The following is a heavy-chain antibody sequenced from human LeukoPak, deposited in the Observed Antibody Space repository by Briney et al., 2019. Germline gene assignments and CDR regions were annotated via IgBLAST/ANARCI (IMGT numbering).Heavy chain of an antibody. Sequence: SEALSLTCTVSGGSISSYYWSWIRQPPGKGLEWIGYIYYIGSTNYNPSLKSRVTISVDASKNQFSLKLSSATAADTAVYFCARGTITGDDYFDYWGQGTLVTVSS. J-gene: IGHJ4*02. CDR1: GGSISSYY. CDR3: ARGTITGDDYFDY. CDR2: IYYIGST. V-gene: IGHV4-59*01. D-gene: IGHD1-14*01.